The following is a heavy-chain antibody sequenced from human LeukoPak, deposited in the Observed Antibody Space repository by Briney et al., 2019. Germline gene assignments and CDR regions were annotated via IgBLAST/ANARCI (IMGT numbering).Heavy chain of an antibody. D-gene: IGHD2-2*01. CDR2: IYYSGST. J-gene: IGHJ5*02. CDR1: GGSFSGYY. V-gene: IGHV4-34*01. Sequence: SETLSLTCAVYGGSFSGYYWSWIRQPPGKGLEWIGSIYYSGSTYYNPSLKSRVTISVDTSKNQFSLKLSSVTAADTAVYYCARQRGYCSSTSCPSNWFDPWGQGTLVTVSS. CDR3: ARQRGYCSSTSCPSNWFDP.